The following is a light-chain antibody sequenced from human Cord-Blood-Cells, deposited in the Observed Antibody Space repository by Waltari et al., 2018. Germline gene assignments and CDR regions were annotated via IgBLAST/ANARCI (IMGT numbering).Light chain of an antibody. CDR2: LGS. CDR1: QSLLHSNGYNY. J-gene: IGKJ1*01. V-gene: IGKV2-28*01. Sequence: DIVMTQSPLSLPVTPGEPASISCRSSQSLLHSNGYNYLDWYLQKPGHSPQLLIYLGSNRASGVPDRFSGSGSGTDFTLKISRVEAEDVGVYYCMQALQTPWTFGQWTMVEIK. CDR3: MQALQTPWT.